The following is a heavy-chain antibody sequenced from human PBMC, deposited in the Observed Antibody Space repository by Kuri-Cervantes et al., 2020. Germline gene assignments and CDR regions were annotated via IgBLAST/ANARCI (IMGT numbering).Heavy chain of an antibody. D-gene: IGHD6-13*01. CDR2: ISSSGSAT. Sequence: GESLKISCAASGFTFSDYYMSWIRQAPGKGLEWVSYISSSGSATYYADSVKGRFTISRDNSKNTLYLQMNSLRAEDTAVYYCAKDSSSWYGNDAFDIWGQGTMVTVSS. CDR1: GFTFSDYY. CDR3: AKDSSSWYGNDAFDI. J-gene: IGHJ3*02. V-gene: IGHV3-11*01.